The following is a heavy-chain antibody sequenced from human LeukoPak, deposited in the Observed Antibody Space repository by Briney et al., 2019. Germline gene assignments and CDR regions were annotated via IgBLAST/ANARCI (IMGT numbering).Heavy chain of an antibody. Sequence: SETLSLTCAVSGGSISSGGYSWSWIRQPPGKGLEWIGYIYHSGSTYYNPSLKSRVTISVDTSKNQFSLKLSSVTAADTAVYYCARSQKTRGSSWSVDYYYYGMDVWGQGTTVTVSS. CDR1: GGSISSGGYS. J-gene: IGHJ6*02. CDR3: ARSQKTRGSSWSVDYYYYGMDV. D-gene: IGHD6-13*01. CDR2: IYHSGST. V-gene: IGHV4-30-2*01.